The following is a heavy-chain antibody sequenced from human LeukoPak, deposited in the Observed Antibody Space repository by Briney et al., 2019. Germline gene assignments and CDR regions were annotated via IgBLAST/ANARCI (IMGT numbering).Heavy chain of an antibody. D-gene: IGHD6-19*01. CDR3: ARVPLNSSGEPFDY. J-gene: IGHJ4*02. CDR2: INPNSGGT. Sequence: GASVKVSCKASGYTFTGYYMHWVRQAPGQGLEWMGWINPNSGGTNYAQKFQGWVTMTRDTSISTAYMELSRLRSDDTAVYYCARVPLNSSGEPFDYWGQGTLVTVSS. CDR1: GYTFTGYY. V-gene: IGHV1-2*04.